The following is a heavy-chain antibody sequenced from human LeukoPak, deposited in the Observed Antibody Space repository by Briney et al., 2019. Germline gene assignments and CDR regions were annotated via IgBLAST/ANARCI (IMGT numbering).Heavy chain of an antibody. D-gene: IGHD6-13*01. CDR1: GGSFSGYN. CDR3: ARGGPAAGRFDY. CDR2: IYSGGST. J-gene: IGHJ4*02. V-gene: IGHV3-66*01. Sequence: ETLSLTCAVHGGSFSGYNWGWIRQPPGKGLEWVSVIYSGGSTYYADSVKGRFTISRDNSKNTLYLQMNSLRAEDTAVYYCARGGPAAGRFDYWGQGTLVTVSS.